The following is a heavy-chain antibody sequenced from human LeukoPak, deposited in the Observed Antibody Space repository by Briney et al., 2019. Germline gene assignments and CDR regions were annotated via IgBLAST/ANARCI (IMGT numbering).Heavy chain of an antibody. CDR3: VSKQQLLTYYMDV. CDR2: IYHSGST. J-gene: IGHJ6*03. CDR1: GYSISSGYY. Sequence: SETLSLTCTVSGYSISSGYYWGWIRQPPGKGLEWIGSIYHSGSTYYNPSLKSRVTISVDTSKNQFSLKLSSVTAADTAVYYCVSKQQLLTYYMDVWGKGTTVTVSS. V-gene: IGHV4-38-2*02. D-gene: IGHD6-13*01.